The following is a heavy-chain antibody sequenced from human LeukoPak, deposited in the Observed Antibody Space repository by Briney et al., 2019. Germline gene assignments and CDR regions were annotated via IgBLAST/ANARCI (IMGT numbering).Heavy chain of an antibody. CDR1: GFTFSSYA. D-gene: IGHD3-9*01. V-gene: IGHV3-23*01. J-gene: IGHJ4*02. CDR2: ISGSGGST. CDR3: AKSEEYYDILTGYYLDY. Sequence: GGSLRLSCAASGFTFSSYAMIWVRQAPGKGLEGVSAISGSGGSTYYADSVEGRFTISRDNSKNTLYLQMNSLRAEDTAVYYRAKSEEYYDILTGYYLDYWGQGTLVTVSS.